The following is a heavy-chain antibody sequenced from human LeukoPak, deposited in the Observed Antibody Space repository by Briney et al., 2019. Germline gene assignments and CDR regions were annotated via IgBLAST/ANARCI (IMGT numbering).Heavy chain of an antibody. CDR1: GFTFSSYG. Sequence: GGSLILSCAASGFTFSSYGMHWVRQAPGKGLEWVAVIWDDGSNKYYADSGKGLFTISRDNSTTPLYLQMNSLGAEDTAVYYCARDTRIAAAGSLPYYYYYGMDVWGHGNPVTASS. J-gene: IGHJ6*02. V-gene: IGHV3-33*01. D-gene: IGHD6-13*01. CDR3: ARDTRIAAAGSLPYYYYYGMDV. CDR2: IWDDGSNK.